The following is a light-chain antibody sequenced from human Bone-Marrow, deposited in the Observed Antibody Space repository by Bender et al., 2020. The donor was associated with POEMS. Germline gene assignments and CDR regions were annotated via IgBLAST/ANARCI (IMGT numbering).Light chain of an antibody. Sequence: QSALTQPPSASGSPGQSVTISCTGSRSDIGADNIVSWYQHRPGEAPRLLIYEVNKRPSGVPHRFSGSKSGNTASLTVSGLQAEDEADYFCSSYAGSDNYVFGTGTKVAVL. CDR3: SSYAGSDNYV. J-gene: IGLJ1*01. CDR1: RSDIGADNI. CDR2: EVN. V-gene: IGLV2-8*01.